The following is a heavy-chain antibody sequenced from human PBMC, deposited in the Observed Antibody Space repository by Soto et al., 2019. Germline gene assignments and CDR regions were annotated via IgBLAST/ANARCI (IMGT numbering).Heavy chain of an antibody. J-gene: IGHJ3*02. CDR3: ARGTYDFWSGYYTNHDAFDI. D-gene: IGHD3-3*01. V-gene: IGHV1-18*04. CDR2: ISAYNGNT. CDR1: GYTFTSYG. Sequence: GASVKVSCKASGYTFTSYGISWVRQAPGQGLEWMGWISAYNGNTNYAQKLQGRVTMTTDTSTSTAYMELRSLRSDDTAVYYCARGTYDFWSGYYTNHDAFDIWGQGTMVTVSS.